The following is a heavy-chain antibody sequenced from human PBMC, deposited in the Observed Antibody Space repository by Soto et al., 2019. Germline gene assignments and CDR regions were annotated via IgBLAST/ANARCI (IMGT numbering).Heavy chain of an antibody. D-gene: IGHD3-22*01. CDR2: INSDGSST. J-gene: IGHJ6*02. CDR1: GFTFSSYW. Sequence: EVQLVESGGGLVQPGGSLRLSCAASGFTFSSYWMHWVRQAPGKGLVWVSCINSDGSSTSYADSVKGRFTISRDNAKNTLYLQMNSLRAEDTAVYYCARVRYYYDSSVIYYYGMDVWGQGTTVTVSS. V-gene: IGHV3-74*01. CDR3: ARVRYYYDSSVIYYYGMDV.